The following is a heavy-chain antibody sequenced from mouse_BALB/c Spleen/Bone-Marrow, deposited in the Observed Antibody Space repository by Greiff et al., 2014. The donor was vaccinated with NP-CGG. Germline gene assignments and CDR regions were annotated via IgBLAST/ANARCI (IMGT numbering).Heavy chain of an antibody. CDR1: GYTLTSYW. CDR3: ARPITTGIQAWLAY. J-gene: IGHJ3*01. V-gene: IGHV1-7*01. CDR2: INPSSGYT. D-gene: IGHD2-4*01. Sequence: VQLQQSGAELAKPGASVKMSCKASGYTLTSYWMHWVKQRPGQGLEWIGNINPSSGYTEYNQKFKDKATLTADKSSSTDYMQLSSLTSEDSAVYYCARPITTGIQAWLAYWGQGTLVTVSA.